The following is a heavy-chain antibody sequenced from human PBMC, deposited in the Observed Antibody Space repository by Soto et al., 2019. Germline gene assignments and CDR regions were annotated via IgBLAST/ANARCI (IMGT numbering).Heavy chain of an antibody. CDR2: IYYSGST. V-gene: IGHV4-39*01. Sequence: SETLSLTCTVSGGSISSSSYYWGWIRQPPGKGLEWIGSIYYSGSTYYNPSLKSRVTISVDTSKNQSSLKLSSVTAADTAVYYCARHRKQLGWFDPWGQGTLVTVSS. D-gene: IGHD6-6*01. CDR1: GGSISSSSYY. CDR3: ARHRKQLGWFDP. J-gene: IGHJ5*02.